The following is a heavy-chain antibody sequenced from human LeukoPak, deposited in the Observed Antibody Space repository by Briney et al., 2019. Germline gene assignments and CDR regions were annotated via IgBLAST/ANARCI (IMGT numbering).Heavy chain of an antibody. D-gene: IGHD4-17*01. V-gene: IGHV4-34*01. CDR1: GGSFSGYY. J-gene: IGHJ4*02. Sequence: SETLSLTCAVYGGSFSGYYWSWIRQPPGKGLEWIGEINHSGSTNYNPSLKSRVTISVGTSKNQFSLKLSSVTAADTAVYYCARGYGPYFDYWGQGTLVTVSS. CDR2: INHSGST. CDR3: ARGYGPYFDY.